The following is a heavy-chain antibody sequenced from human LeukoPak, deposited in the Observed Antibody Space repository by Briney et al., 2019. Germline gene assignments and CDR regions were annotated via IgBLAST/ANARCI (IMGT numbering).Heavy chain of an antibody. Sequence: PGGSLRLSCVASKFRFSTFWMSWVRQAPGKGLEWVANINQDGSEAYYVDSVKGRFTISRDNAKNSLYLQMNNLRAEDTAVYFCASSDFWPTYYSEENRWGRGVLVTVSS. CDR3: ASSDFWPTYYSEENR. J-gene: IGHJ5*02. CDR2: INQDGSEA. CDR1: KFRFSTFW. D-gene: IGHD3/OR15-3a*01. V-gene: IGHV3-7*01.